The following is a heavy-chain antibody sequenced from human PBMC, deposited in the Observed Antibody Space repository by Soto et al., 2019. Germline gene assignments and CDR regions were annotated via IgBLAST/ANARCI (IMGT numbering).Heavy chain of an antibody. CDR2: MRPSGGRT. J-gene: IGHJ4*02. D-gene: IGHD5-18*01. V-gene: IGHV1-46*01. CDR3: AREPNESYYFDY. Sequence: QVHLVQSGAEVKKPGASVKVSCKASGYTFTNYYIHWVRQAPGQGLEWLGIMRPSGGRTEYAQRCQGRVTMTRDTSTSTVYMELTSLTAEDTAVYYCAREPNESYYFDYWGQGALVTVSS. CDR1: GYTFTNYY.